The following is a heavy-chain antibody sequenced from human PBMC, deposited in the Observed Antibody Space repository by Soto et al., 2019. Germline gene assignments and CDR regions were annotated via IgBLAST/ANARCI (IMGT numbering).Heavy chain of an antibody. V-gene: IGHV3-30*18. Sequence: PVVSLRLSCAASGFTFSSYGMHWVRQAPGKGLEWVAVISYDGSNKYYADSVKGRFTISRDNSKNTLYLQMNSLRAEDTAVYYCAKDRTYYDFWSGYYYYYYGMDVWGQGTTVTVSS. CDR3: AKDRTYYDFWSGYYYYYYGMDV. J-gene: IGHJ6*02. D-gene: IGHD3-3*01. CDR1: GFTFSSYG. CDR2: ISYDGSNK.